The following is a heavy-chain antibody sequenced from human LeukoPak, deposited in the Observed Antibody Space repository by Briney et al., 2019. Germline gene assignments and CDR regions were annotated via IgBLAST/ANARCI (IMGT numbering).Heavy chain of an antibody. CDR2: INNSGST. CDR3: ARVRYYNISGYYPNFDD. D-gene: IGHD3-22*01. Sequence: SETLSLTCTVSGVTIRSYYWSWLPQPPGKGLEWIGYINNSGSTNYNPSLKIRVTISEDTSKIQFSLKLSSVTAADTAVYYCARVRYYNISGYYPNFDDWGQGTLVTVSS. V-gene: IGHV4-59*01. CDR1: GVTIRSYY. J-gene: IGHJ4*02.